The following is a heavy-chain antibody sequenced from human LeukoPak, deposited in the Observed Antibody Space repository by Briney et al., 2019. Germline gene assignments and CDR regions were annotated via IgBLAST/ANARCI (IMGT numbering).Heavy chain of an antibody. CDR1: GFSFSSYA. Sequence: GGSLTLSCEASGFSFSSYAMHGVGQAPGKGLEWVAVISYDGRNEYYADSVKGRFTISRDNSKNTLYVQMNSLRAEDTAVYYCARDRQRGSSSWYYFDNWGRGTLVTVSS. D-gene: IGHD6-13*01. V-gene: IGHV3-30*04. CDR2: ISYDGRNE. CDR3: ARDRQRGSSSWYYFDN. J-gene: IGHJ4*02.